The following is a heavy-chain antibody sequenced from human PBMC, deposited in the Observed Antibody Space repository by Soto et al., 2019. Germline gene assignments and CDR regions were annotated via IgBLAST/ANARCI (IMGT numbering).Heavy chain of an antibody. CDR3: ARDQPVVVAATGIDY. V-gene: IGHV3-21*01. Sequence: GGSLRLSCAASGFTFSSYSMNWVRQAPGKGLEWVSSISSSSSYIYYADSVKGRFTISRDKAKNSLYLQMNSLRAEDTAVYYCARDQPVVVAATGIDYWGQGTLVPVSS. J-gene: IGHJ4*02. CDR2: ISSSSSYI. D-gene: IGHD2-15*01. CDR1: GFTFSSYS.